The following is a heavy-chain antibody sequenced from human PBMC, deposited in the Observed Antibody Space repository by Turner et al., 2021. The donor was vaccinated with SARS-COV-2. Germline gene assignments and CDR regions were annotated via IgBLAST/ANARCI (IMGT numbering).Heavy chain of an antibody. CDR3: TTDTATIRLRAFAFDI. CDR1: GFTFRNAW. D-gene: IGHD5-12*01. V-gene: IGHV3-15*01. Sequence: EVQLVESGGGLVKPGGSLRLSCAASGFTFRNAWMSWVRQAPGKGLEWVGRIKSKTDGGTTDYAAPVKGRFTISRDDSKTTLYLQMNSLKTEDTAVYYCTTDTATIRLRAFAFDIWGQGTMVTVSS. CDR2: IKSKTDGGTT. J-gene: IGHJ3*02.